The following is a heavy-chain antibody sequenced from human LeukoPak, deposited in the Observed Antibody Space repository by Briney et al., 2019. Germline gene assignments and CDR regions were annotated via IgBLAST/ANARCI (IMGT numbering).Heavy chain of an antibody. J-gene: IGHJ5*02. CDR2: IYTSGST. CDR1: GGSISSGSYY. D-gene: IGHD3-22*01. CDR3: ARGYYYDSSGYYYGSWFDP. Sequence: PSETLSLTCTVSGGSISSGSYYWSWIRQPAGKGLEWIGRIYTSGSTNYNPSLKSRVTISVDTSKNQFSLKLSSVTAADTAVYYCARGYYYDSSGYYYGSWFDPWGQGTLVTVSS. V-gene: IGHV4-61*02.